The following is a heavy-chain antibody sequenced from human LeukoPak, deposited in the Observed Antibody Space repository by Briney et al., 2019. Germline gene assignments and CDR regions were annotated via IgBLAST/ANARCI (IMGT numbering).Heavy chain of an antibody. Sequence: GGSLRLSCAASGFIFSDFWMSWVRQAPGRGLEWVANIKQDGSEGYYVGSVRGRFTISRDNAKKSLYLQMNSLRAEDTAVYFCTTDAGYTDRWYNWWGQGTLVTVSS. CDR2: IKQDGSEG. D-gene: IGHD1-20*01. CDR1: GFIFSDFW. J-gene: IGHJ4*02. V-gene: IGHV3-7*03. CDR3: TTDAGYTDRWYNW.